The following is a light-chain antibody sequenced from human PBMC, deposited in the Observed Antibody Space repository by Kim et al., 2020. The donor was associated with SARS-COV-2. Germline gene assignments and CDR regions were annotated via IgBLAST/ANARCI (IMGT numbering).Light chain of an antibody. CDR3: SSYTSSSTLV. CDR2: DVS. J-gene: IGLJ1*01. Sequence: QSISISCAGTSSDVGGYNYVSWYQQHPGRAPTLMIYDVSNRPSGVSTRFSGTKSGNTASLTISGLQAEDEDDYYCSSYTSSSTLVFGTGTKVTVL. CDR1: SSDVGGYNY. V-gene: IGLV2-14*03.